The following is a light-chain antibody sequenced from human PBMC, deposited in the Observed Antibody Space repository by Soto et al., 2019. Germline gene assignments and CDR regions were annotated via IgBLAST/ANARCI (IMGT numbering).Light chain of an antibody. CDR3: QQYDNLLPIT. Sequence: IQMTQSPSSLSASVGDRVTITCQASQDIAKNLNWYQQKPGKAPKLLIYDAFSLQTGVPSRFSGSGSATHFTFTISSLQSEDIATYYCQQYDNLLPITFGPGTRLEIK. J-gene: IGKJ5*01. CDR2: DAF. V-gene: IGKV1-33*01. CDR1: QDIAKN.